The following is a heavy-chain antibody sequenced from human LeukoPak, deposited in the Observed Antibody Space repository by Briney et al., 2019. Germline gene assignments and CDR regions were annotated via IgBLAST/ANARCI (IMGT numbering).Heavy chain of an antibody. J-gene: IGHJ4*02. CDR2: IHSGGST. V-gene: IGHV3-66*01. CDR3: VGATGFGY. CDR1: GFTVSSNY. D-gene: IGHD4-17*01. Sequence: PGESLRLSCAVSGFTVSSNYMSWVRQAPGKGLEWVSVIHSGGSTYYADSVTGRFTVSRDNSKNTVFLQMNSLRAGDTAVYYCVGATGFGYWGQGTLVTVSS.